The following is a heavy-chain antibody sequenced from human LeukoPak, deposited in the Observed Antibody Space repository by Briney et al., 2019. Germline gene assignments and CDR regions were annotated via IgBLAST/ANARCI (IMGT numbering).Heavy chain of an antibody. CDR3: ARAGNYDFWSGYYTSGYYYYYMDV. V-gene: IGHV3-21*01. D-gene: IGHD3-3*01. CDR1: VFTFSSYS. CDR2: ITSSSSYI. J-gene: IGHJ6*03. Sequence: KTGGSLRLSCAASVFTFSSYSMNWVRQAPGKGLEWVSSITSSSSYIYYADSVKGQSTISRDNAKNSLYLQMNSLRAEDTAVYYCARAGNYDFWSGYYTSGYYYYYMDVWGKGTTVTVSS.